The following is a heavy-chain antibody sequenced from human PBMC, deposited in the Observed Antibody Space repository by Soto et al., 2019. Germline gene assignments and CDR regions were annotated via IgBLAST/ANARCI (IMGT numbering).Heavy chain of an antibody. Sequence: SETLSLTCTVSGVSISTYYWSWIRQSPGKGLEWIGFIYYSGNTHYNPSLKSRIAMSLDTSKNQFSLKLNSVTAADTAMYYCAGLRNSSPFFDFWGQGTLVTVSS. CDR1: GVSISTYY. V-gene: IGHV4-59*01. CDR3: AGLRNSSPFFDF. D-gene: IGHD3-10*01. CDR2: IYYSGNT. J-gene: IGHJ4*02.